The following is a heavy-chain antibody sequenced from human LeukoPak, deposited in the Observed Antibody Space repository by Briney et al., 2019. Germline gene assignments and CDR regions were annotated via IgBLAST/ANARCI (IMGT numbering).Heavy chain of an antibody. Sequence: GGSLRLSCAASGLTFSSYAMHWVRQAPGKRLEWVAVISYEGSNKFYADSVKGRFTLSRDNSKNTLYLQMNSLRIEDTAVYYCGRGSVGFGELNYWGQGTLVTVSS. V-gene: IGHV3-30-3*01. CDR2: ISYEGSNK. CDR1: GLTFSSYA. CDR3: GRGSVGFGELNY. D-gene: IGHD3-10*01. J-gene: IGHJ4*02.